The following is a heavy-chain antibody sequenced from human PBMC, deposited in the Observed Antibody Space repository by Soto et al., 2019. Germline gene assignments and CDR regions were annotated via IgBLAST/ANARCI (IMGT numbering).Heavy chain of an antibody. CDR1: GGIFSGHG. D-gene: IGHD6-13*01. CDR2: IIPVVGTT. J-gene: IGHJ4*02. Sequence: SVKVSCKASGGIFSGHGVSWVRQAPGQELEWMGGIIPVVGTTKYTQKFQGRVTITADESTSTVQMQMSSLRAEDTAVYYCAKDRASSWEGPSWGQGTLVTVSS. V-gene: IGHV1-69*13. CDR3: AKDRASSWEGPS.